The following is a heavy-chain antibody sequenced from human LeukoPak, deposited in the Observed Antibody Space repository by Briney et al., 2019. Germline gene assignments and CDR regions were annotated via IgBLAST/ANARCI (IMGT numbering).Heavy chain of an antibody. CDR1: GFTFSSYA. Sequence: QPGGSLRLSCAASGFTFSSYAMSWVRQSPGKGLEWVSAIGGSGGTTKYADSVKGRFTISRDNSKNTQYLQMSSLRAEDTAVYYCSKDRGGTNGDYFDYWGQGTLVTVSP. J-gene: IGHJ4*02. V-gene: IGHV3-23*01. D-gene: IGHD3-10*01. CDR2: IGGSGGTT. CDR3: SKDRGGTNGDYFDY.